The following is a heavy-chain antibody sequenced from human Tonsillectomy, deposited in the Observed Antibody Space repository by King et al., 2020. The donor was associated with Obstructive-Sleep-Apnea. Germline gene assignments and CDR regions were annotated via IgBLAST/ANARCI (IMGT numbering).Heavy chain of an antibody. CDR3: ARVCAAAVVGGWFDP. Sequence: QLVQSGAEVKEPGASVKVSCKASGYTFTSYGISWVRQAPGQGLEWMGWISAYNGNTNYAQKLQGRVSMTTDTSTSTAYMELRSLRSDDTAVYYCARVCAAAVVGGWFDPWGQGTLVTVSS. CDR2: ISAYNGNT. J-gene: IGHJ5*02. CDR1: GYTFTSYG. D-gene: IGHD2-2*01. V-gene: IGHV1-18*04.